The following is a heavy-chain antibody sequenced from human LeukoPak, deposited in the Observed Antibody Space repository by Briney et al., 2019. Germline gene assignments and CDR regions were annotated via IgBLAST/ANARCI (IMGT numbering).Heavy chain of an antibody. J-gene: IGHJ5*02. Sequence: SVKVSCMASGGTFSSYAISWVRQAPGQGLEWMGRIIPILGIANYAQKFQGRVTITADKSTSTAYMELSSLRSEDTAVYYCARDLPTPTTVTEKNWFDPWGQGTLVTVSS. V-gene: IGHV1-69*04. CDR1: GGTFSSYA. CDR2: IIPILGIA. CDR3: ARDLPTPTTVTEKNWFDP. D-gene: IGHD4-17*01.